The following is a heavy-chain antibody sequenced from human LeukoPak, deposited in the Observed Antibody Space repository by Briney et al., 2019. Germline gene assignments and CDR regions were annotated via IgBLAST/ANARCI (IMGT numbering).Heavy chain of an antibody. Sequence: TSETLSLTCAVSGVSISSSNWWGWVRQPPGKGLEWVGKIYHSGSTNYNPSLKSRVTVSVDKSKNQFSLNLTSVTAADTDVYYCARMTSNNWADFWGLGTLVTVSS. V-gene: IGHV4-4*02. J-gene: IGHJ4*02. CDR1: GVSISSSNW. D-gene: IGHD1-1*01. CDR3: ARMTSNNWADF. CDR2: IYHSGST.